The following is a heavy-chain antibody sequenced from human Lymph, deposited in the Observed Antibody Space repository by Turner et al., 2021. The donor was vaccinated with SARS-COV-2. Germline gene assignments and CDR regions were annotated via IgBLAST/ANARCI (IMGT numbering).Heavy chain of an antibody. CDR2: TITIFGIA. CDR1: GGTFSTYA. J-gene: IGHJ4*02. Sequence: QVQLVQSGAEVKKPGSSVKVSCKASGGTFSTYAISWVRQAPGQGLEWLGGTITIFGIANYAQKFQGRVTITADKFTSTAYMELSSLRSEDTAVYYCARDATGPLGYWGRGTLVTVSS. V-gene: IGHV1-69*10. D-gene: IGHD1-1*01. CDR3: ARDATGPLGY.